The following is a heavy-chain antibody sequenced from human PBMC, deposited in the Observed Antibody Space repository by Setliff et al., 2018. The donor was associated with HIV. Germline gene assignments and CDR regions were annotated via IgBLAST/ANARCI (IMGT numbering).Heavy chain of an antibody. Sequence: PSETLSLTCAVSDYSISSGYYWGWIRQPPGKGLEWIGGIYHSGSTYYNPSLKSRVTTSVDTSKNQFSLTLNSVTAADTAVYYCARGLSIFGVATPGFYSFMDVWGKGTTVTVSS. D-gene: IGHD3-3*01. CDR1: DYSISSGYY. J-gene: IGHJ6*03. V-gene: IGHV4-38-2*01. CDR3: ARGLSIFGVATPGFYSFMDV. CDR2: IYHSGST.